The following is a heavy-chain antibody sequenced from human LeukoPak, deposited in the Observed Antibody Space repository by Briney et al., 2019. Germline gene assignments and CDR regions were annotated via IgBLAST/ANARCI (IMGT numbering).Heavy chain of an antibody. V-gene: IGHV3-21*01. J-gene: IGHJ4*02. CDR3: ARQRRFWESSLDY. D-gene: IGHD3-3*01. CDR1: GFTFSSYS. Sequence: GGSLRLSCAASGFTFSSYSMNWVRQAPGKGLEWVSSISSSSSYIYYADSVKGRFTISRDNAKNSLYLQINSLRAEDTAVYYWARQRRFWESSLDYWGQGTLGTVSS. CDR2: ISSSSSYI.